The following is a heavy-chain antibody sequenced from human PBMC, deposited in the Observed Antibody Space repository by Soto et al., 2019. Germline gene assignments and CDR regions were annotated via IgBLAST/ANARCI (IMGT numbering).Heavy chain of an antibody. J-gene: IGHJ4*02. V-gene: IGHV3-23*01. D-gene: IGHD3-16*01. CDR2: ISATGGGT. Sequence: PGGSLRLSCAASGFTFSSYAMSWARQAPGKGLEWVSLISATGGGTYYADSVKGRFTISRDNSHNTLYLQVHSLTAEDTAVYYCAKDRRAGGNSAFYFDFWGQGAQVTVSS. CDR1: GFTFSSYA. CDR3: AKDRRAGGNSAFYFDF.